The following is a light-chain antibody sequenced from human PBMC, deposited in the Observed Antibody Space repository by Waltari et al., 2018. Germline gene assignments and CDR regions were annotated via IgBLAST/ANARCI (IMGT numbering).Light chain of an antibody. CDR1: SSDVGNYNL. J-gene: IGLJ2*01. V-gene: IGLV2-23*01. Sequence: QSALTQPASVSGSPGQSITISCIGTSSDVGNYNLVPWYQQYPGKAPKLMIYEGSNRPSGFVNRFSGSKSGNTASLTISGLQAEDEADYHCCSYAGSTTLVFGGGTKLTVL. CDR2: EGS. CDR3: CSYAGSTTLV.